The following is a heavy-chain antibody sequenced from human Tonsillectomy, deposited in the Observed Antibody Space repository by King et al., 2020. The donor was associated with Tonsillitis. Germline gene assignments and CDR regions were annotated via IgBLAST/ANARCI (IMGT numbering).Heavy chain of an antibody. CDR1: GFNFNYTW. CDR3: ATGPLDY. J-gene: IGHJ4*02. V-gene: IGHV3-15*01. Sequence: EVQLVESGGGLVKPGGSLRLSRAASGFNFNYTWMSWVRQAPGKGLEWVGRIRSKADGGTTDYAAPVKGRFTISRDDSKTILFLQMKSLNTDDTALYYCATGPLDYWGQGILVTVSS. CDR2: IRSKADGGTT.